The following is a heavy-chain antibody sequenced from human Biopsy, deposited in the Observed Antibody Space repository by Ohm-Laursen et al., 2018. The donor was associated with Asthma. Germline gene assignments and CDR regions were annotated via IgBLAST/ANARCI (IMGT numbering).Heavy chain of an antibody. V-gene: IGHV4-59*07. Sequence: SDTLSLTCPVSGVSIRIYSWPWIRQPPGKGLEWIGNIHYSGSTYSNPSLKSRVTISVDTSKKQISLRLSSVIAADTAVYYCAGFCSGGNCPDHWGQGTLVTVSS. J-gene: IGHJ4*02. CDR3: AGFCSGGNCPDH. CDR2: IHYSGST. CDR1: GVSIRIYS. D-gene: IGHD2-15*01.